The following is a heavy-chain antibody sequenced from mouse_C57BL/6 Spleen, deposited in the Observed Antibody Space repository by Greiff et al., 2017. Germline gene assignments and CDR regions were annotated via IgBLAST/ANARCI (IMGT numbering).Heavy chain of an antibody. Sequence: QVPLQQPGAELVRPGTSVKLSCKASGYTFTSYWMHWVKQRPGQGLEWIGVIDPSDSYTNYNQKFKGKATLTVDTSSSTAYMQRSSLTSEDSAVYYCARALDSSGYVLPYWGQGTLVTGSA. CDR3: ARALDSSGYVLPY. D-gene: IGHD3-2*02. CDR2: IDPSDSYT. CDR1: GYTFTSYW. J-gene: IGHJ3*01. V-gene: IGHV1-59*01.